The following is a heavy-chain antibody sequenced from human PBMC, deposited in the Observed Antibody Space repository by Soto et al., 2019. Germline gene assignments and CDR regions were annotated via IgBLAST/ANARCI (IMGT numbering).Heavy chain of an antibody. CDR1: GFTVSSNY. CDR3: AKAPQQLVPGAGYFQH. CDR2: IGSGGST. Sequence: GSLRLSCAASGFTVSSNYMSWVRQAPGKGLEWVSVIGSGGSTYYADSVKGRFTISRDNSKNTLYLQMNSLRAEDTAVYHCAKAPQQLVPGAGYFQHWGQGTLVTVPQ. J-gene: IGHJ1*01. D-gene: IGHD6-13*01. V-gene: IGHV3-53*01.